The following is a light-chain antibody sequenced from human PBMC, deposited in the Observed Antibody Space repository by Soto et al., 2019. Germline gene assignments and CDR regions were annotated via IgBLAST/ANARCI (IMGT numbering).Light chain of an antibody. CDR1: ESLSTC. CDR3: QSYNDWPFT. CDR2: GAS. Sequence: EIVMTQSPATLSVSPGERVTLSCRASESLSTCLAWYQQKPGQAPRLLIYGASTKATGIPARFSGSGSATDFTLTISSPQSEDFAVYYCQSYNDWPFTFGQGTKLEI. J-gene: IGKJ2*01. V-gene: IGKV3-15*01.